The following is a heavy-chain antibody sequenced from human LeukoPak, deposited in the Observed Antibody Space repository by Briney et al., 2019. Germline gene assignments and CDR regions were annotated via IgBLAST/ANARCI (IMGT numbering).Heavy chain of an antibody. Sequence: GGSLRLSCSASGFTFTTYAMSWVRQAPGKGLEWVSAISGSGSSTYYADSVKGRFTISRDNSKNTLFLQMNSLRAEDTAVYYCAKSYSYAFDVWGQGTMVTVSS. CDR2: ISGSGSST. CDR3: AKSYSYAFDV. J-gene: IGHJ3*01. D-gene: IGHD2-15*01. V-gene: IGHV3-23*01. CDR1: GFTFTTYA.